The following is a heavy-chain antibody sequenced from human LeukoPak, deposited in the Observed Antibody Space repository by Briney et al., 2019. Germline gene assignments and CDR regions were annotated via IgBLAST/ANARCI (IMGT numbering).Heavy chain of an antibody. D-gene: IGHD2-2*01. CDR1: GFSFSEDC. CDR3: ARDHAYRADY. J-gene: IGHJ4*02. Sequence: GGSLRLSCAASGFSFSEDCMCWVRQAPGKGVQWVANINKDGSKKYYADSLKGRFTISRDNAKNSLYLQMSSLRAEDTAVYYCARDHAYRADYWGQGTLVTVSS. V-gene: IGHV3-7*01. CDR2: INKDGSKK.